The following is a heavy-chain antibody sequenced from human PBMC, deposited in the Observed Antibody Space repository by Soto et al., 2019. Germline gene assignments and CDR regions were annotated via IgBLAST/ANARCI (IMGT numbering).Heavy chain of an antibody. D-gene: IGHD3-10*01. Sequence: XVKVSCKASGYTFTGYYMHRVRRAPGQGLEWMGWINPNSGGTNYAQKFQGWVTMTRDTSISTAYMELSRLRHDDTVVYYCARVDSGSSSDAFDIWGQGTMVTVSS. V-gene: IGHV1-2*04. CDR3: ARVDSGSSSDAFDI. CDR1: GYTFTGYY. CDR2: INPNSGGT. J-gene: IGHJ3*02.